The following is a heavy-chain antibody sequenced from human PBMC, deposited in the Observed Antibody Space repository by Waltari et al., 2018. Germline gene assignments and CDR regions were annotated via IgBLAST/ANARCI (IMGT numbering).Heavy chain of an antibody. CDR3: AKTLYGGKK. J-gene: IGHJ4*02. D-gene: IGHD4-17*01. V-gene: IGHV3-23*01. Sequence: EEQLLESGGGLVQPGGSLRLSGAASGFTFSPYAMSWVRPAPGKGLGCVSAISGSGGTTYYADSVKGRFTISRDNSKNTLYLQMNSLRAEDTAVYYCAKTLYGGKKWGQGTLVTVSS. CDR2: ISGSGGTT. CDR1: GFTFSPYA.